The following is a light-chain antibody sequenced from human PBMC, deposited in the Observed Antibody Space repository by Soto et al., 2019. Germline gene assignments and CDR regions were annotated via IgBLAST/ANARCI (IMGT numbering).Light chain of an antibody. CDR3: QQDYNLPPT. Sequence: IVMTQSPATLSVSPGEGVTLSCRASQSVRSHLAWYQQKPGQAPRLLIYGASTRATGIPARFSGSGSGTDFTLTISSLQPEDFAVYYCQQDYNLPPTFGQGTKVDIK. CDR1: QSVRSH. CDR2: GAS. J-gene: IGKJ1*01. V-gene: IGKV3D-15*01.